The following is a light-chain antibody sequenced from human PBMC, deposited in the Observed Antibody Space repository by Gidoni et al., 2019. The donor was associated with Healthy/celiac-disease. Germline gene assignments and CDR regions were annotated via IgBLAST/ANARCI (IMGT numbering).Light chain of an antibody. CDR2: DAS. V-gene: IGKV3-11*01. CDR1: QSVSSY. Sequence: EIVLTQSPATLSLSPGERATLSCRASQSVSSYLAWYQQKPGQAPRLLIYDASNRATGIPARFSGSGSGTDFTLTISSLEPEDFAVYYCQQRSNWPPNFGQXTRLEI. J-gene: IGKJ5*01. CDR3: QQRSNWPPN.